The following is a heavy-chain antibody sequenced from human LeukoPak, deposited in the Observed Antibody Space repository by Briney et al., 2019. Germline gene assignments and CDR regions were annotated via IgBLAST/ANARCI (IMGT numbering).Heavy chain of an antibody. V-gene: IGHV1-2*02. CDR3: ARGSYDSSDFEYFQH. CDR2: INPDSGDT. J-gene: IGHJ1*01. Sequence: GGSVKVSCKASGYTFTGYYIHWVRQAPGQGLEWMGWINPDSGDTNYAQRFQGRATMTRDTSISTAYMEKRRLTSDDTAVYYCARGSYDSSDFEYFQHWGQGTLVTVSS. CDR1: GYTFTGYY. D-gene: IGHD3-22*01.